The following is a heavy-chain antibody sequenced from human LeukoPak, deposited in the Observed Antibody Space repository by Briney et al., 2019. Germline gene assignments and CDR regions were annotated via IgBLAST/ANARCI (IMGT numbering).Heavy chain of an antibody. CDR3: AREVVVVGQSYDY. CDR1: GFTLSSYW. D-gene: IGHD2-15*01. V-gene: IGHV3-7*01. Sequence: AGGSLRLSCAASGFTLSSYWMRWVRQAPGKGLDWVANIKQDGSEKYYVDSVKGRFTISRDNAKNSLYLQMNSLRAEDTAVYYCAREVVVVGQSYDYWGQGTLVTVSS. J-gene: IGHJ4*02. CDR2: IKQDGSEK.